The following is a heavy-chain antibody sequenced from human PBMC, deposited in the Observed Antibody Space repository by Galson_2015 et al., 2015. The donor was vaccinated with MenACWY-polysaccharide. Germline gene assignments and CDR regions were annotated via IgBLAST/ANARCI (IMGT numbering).Heavy chain of an antibody. CDR1: GPTFSSFD. Sequence: SLRLSCAASGPTFSSFDMHWVRHVIGKGLEWVAAIGTGSDTYYSGSVKGRFTISRENAKNSLYLQMNSLRAGDTAVYYCAREFTGDGSSWYYWYFDLWGRGTLVTVSS. CDR2: IGTGSDT. D-gene: IGHD6-13*01. V-gene: IGHV3-13*01. J-gene: IGHJ2*01. CDR3: AREFTGDGSSWYYWYFDL.